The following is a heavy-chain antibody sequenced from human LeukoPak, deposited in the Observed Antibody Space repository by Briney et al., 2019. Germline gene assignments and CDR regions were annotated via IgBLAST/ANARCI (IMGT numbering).Heavy chain of an antibody. CDR3: ARHSAGTTKDY. Sequence: SETLSLTCTVSGGSMSSYYWSWIRQPPGEGLEWVGYISYSGSTNYNPSLKSRVTMSVDTSKNQFSLKLSSVTAADTAVYYCARHSAGTTKDYWGQGTLVTVSS. V-gene: IGHV4-59*08. J-gene: IGHJ4*02. CDR2: ISYSGST. CDR1: GGSMSSYY. D-gene: IGHD1-1*01.